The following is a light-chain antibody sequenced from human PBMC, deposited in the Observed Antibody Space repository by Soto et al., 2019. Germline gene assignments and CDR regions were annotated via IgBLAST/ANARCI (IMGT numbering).Light chain of an antibody. CDR1: QSISSY. CDR2: AAS. CDR3: QQSYSTPWT. J-gene: IGKJ1*01. Sequence: DIQVTHSPSSLSASLGDRFTITCRASQSISSYLNWYQQKPGKAPKLLIYAASSLQSGVPSRFSGSGSGTDFTLTISSLQPEDFATYYCQQSYSTPWTFGQGTKV. V-gene: IGKV1-39*01.